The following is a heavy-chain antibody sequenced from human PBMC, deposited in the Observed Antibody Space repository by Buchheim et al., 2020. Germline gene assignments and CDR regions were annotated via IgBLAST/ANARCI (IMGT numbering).Heavy chain of an antibody. J-gene: IGHJ6*02. V-gene: IGHV4-59*08. Sequence: QVQLQESGPGLVKPSETLSLTCTVSGGSISSYYWSWIRQPPGKGLEWIGYIYYSGSTNYNPYSKSRVTISVDTSKNQFSLLLSSVTAADTAVYYCARVYGSGEDVWGQGTT. CDR3: ARVYGSGEDV. CDR2: IYYSGST. CDR1: GGSISSYY. D-gene: IGHD3-10*01.